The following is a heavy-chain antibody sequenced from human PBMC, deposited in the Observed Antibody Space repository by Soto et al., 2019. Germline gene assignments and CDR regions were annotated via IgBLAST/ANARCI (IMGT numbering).Heavy chain of an antibody. CDR1: GFTFSSYA. CDR3: AKDGDDYGDSDY. D-gene: IGHD4-17*01. V-gene: IGHV3-23*04. J-gene: IGHJ4*02. CDR2: ISGSGGST. Sequence: EVQLVESGGGLVQPGGSLKPSCAASGFTFSSYAMSWVRQAPGKGLEWVSAISGSGGSTYYADSVKGRFTISRDNSKNTLYLQMNSLRAEDTAVYYCAKDGDDYGDSDYWGQGTLVTVSS.